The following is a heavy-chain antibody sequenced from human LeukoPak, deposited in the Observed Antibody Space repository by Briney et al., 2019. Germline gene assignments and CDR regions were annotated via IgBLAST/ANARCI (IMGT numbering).Heavy chain of an antibody. CDR1: GGSISSPNW. D-gene: IGHD2-15*01. Sequence: PSETLSLTCAVSGGSISSPNWWSWVRQPPGKGLEWNGEIYHSGMTNYKTSLKSRVTISVDESKNQFSLKLSSVTAADTAVYYCARDLVENSRGHDFWGQGILVIVSS. CDR2: IYHSGMT. CDR3: ARDLVENSRGHDF. V-gene: IGHV4-4*02. J-gene: IGHJ4*02.